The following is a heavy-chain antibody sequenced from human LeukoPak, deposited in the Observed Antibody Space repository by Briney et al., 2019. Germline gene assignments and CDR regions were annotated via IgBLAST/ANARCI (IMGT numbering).Heavy chain of an antibody. V-gene: IGHV3-30*18. J-gene: IGHJ4*02. CDR3: AKDTQYSSGWYGY. Sequence: GGSLRLSCAASGFTFSSYGMHWVRQAPGKGLEWVAVISYDGSNKYYADSVKGRFTISRDNSKNTLYLQMNSLRAEDTAVYYCAKDTQYSSGWYGYWGQGTLVTVSS. D-gene: IGHD6-19*01. CDR2: ISYDGSNK. CDR1: GFTFSSYG.